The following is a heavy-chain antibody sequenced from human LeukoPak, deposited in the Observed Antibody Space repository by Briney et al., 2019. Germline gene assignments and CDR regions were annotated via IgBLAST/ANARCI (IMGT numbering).Heavy chain of an antibody. Sequence: GGSLRLSCAASGFTFSSYSMNWVRQAPGKGLEWVLSISSSSSYIYYADSVKGRFTISRDNAKNSLYLQMNSLRAEDTAVYYCASLPFGAFDIWGQGTMVTVSS. J-gene: IGHJ3*02. D-gene: IGHD3-16*01. CDR1: GFTFSSYS. CDR3: ASLPFGAFDI. CDR2: ISSSSSYI. V-gene: IGHV3-21*01.